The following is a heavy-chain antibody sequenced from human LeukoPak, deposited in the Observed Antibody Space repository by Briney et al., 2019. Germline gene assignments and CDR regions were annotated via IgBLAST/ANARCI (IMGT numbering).Heavy chain of an antibody. CDR3: ARDQGIAVAGTGYWFDP. Sequence: ASVKVSCKASGYTFTSYGISWVRQAPGQGLEWMGWISACNGNTNYAQKLQGRVTMTTDTSTSTAYMELRSLRSDDTAVYYCARDQGIAVAGTGYWFDPWGQGTLVTVSS. J-gene: IGHJ5*02. D-gene: IGHD6-19*01. CDR1: GYTFTSYG. V-gene: IGHV1-18*01. CDR2: ISACNGNT.